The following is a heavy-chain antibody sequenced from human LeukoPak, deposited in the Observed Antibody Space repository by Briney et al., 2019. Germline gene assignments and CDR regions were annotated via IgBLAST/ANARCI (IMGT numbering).Heavy chain of an antibody. CDR3: ARDEGYCSSTDCYDDFDY. V-gene: IGHV1-2*06. CDR2: INPNSGGT. J-gene: IGHJ4*02. Sequence: ASVKVSXKASGYTFTGYYMHWVRQAPGQGLEWIGRINPNSGGTNYAQKFQGRVTMTRDTSISTAYMELSRLRSDDTAVYYCARDEGYCSSTDCYDDFDYWGQGTLVTVSS. D-gene: IGHD2-2*01. CDR1: GYTFTGYY.